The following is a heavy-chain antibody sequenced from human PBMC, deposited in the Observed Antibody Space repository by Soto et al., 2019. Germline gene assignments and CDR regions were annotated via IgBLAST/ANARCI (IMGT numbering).Heavy chain of an antibody. J-gene: IGHJ6*02. CDR3: ARSEDGFGYYYGMDV. D-gene: IGHD3-10*01. CDR1: GFTFSSYA. Sequence: QVQLVESGGGVVQPGRSLRLSCAASGFTFSSYAMHWVRQAPGKGLEWVAVISYDGRNKYYADSVKGRFTISRDNSKNTLYLEMNSLRAEDTAVYYCARSEDGFGYYYGMDVWGQGTTVTVSS. V-gene: IGHV3-30*04. CDR2: ISYDGRNK.